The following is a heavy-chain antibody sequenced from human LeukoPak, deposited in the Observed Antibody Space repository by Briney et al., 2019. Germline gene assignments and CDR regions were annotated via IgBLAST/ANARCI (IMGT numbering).Heavy chain of an antibody. D-gene: IGHD2-2*01. CDR1: AGSINKYY. CDR3: ARGRGYCSSTSCHDAFDI. V-gene: IGHV4-59*01. CDR2: IHNSGTT. Sequence: SETLSLTCTVSAGSINKYYWSWIRQPPGKGLEWIGYIHNSGTTNYNSSLKSRVTISLDTSANQFSLKLSSVTAADTAVYYCARGRGYCSSTSCHDAFDIWGQGTMVTVSS. J-gene: IGHJ3*02.